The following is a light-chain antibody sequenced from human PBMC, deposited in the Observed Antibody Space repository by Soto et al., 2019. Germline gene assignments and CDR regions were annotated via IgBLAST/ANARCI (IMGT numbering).Light chain of an antibody. CDR2: EVS. V-gene: IGLV2-14*03. CDR1: SSDVGGYNY. J-gene: IGLJ3*02. Sequence: QSALTQPVSVSGSPGQSITISCTGASSDVGGYNYVSWYQQHPGKAPKLMIYEVSNRPSGTSHRFSGSKSGNTASLTISGLQAEDDADYYCSSFTRSSTWLFGGGTKLTV. CDR3: SSFTRSSTWL.